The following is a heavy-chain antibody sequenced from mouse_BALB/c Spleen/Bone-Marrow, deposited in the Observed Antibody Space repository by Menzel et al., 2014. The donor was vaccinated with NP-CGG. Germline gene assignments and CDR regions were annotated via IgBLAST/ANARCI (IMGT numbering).Heavy chain of an antibody. D-gene: IGHD3-2*01. CDR3: ARSGDSSGYGFAY. Sequence: VQLQQSGPELVKPGALVKISCKASGYTFXSYDINWVKQRPGQGLEWIGWIYPGDGSTKYNEKFKGKATLTADKSSSTAYMQLSSLTSESSAVYFCARSGDSSGYGFAYWGQGTLVTVSA. CDR1: GYTFXSYD. V-gene: IGHV1S56*01. J-gene: IGHJ3*01. CDR2: IYPGDGST.